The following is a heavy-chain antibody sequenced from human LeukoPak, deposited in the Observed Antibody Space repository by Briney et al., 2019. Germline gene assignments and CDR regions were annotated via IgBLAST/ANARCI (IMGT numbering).Heavy chain of an antibody. J-gene: IGHJ5*02. CDR3: AKEVVGP. V-gene: IGHV4-34*12. Sequence: SETLSLTCAVYGGSFSGYYWSWIRQPPGKGLEWIGSIFHNGNTYYNSSLKSRLTVSVDTSKNQISLKLSSVTAADTAVYYCAKEVVGPWGQGTLVIVSS. CDR2: IFHNGNT. CDR1: GGSFSGYY. D-gene: IGHD1-26*01.